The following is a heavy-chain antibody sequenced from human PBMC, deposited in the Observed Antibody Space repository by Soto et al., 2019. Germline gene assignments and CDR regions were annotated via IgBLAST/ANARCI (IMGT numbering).Heavy chain of an antibody. CDR3: ARDTGYSYGHFDY. V-gene: IGHV4-61*01. CDR2: IYYSGST. CDR1: GGSVSSGSYY. Sequence: SETLSLTCTVSGGSVSSGSYYWSWIRQPPGKGLEWIGYIYYSGSTNYNPSLKSRVTISVDTSKNQFSLKLSSVTAADTAVYYCARDTGYSYGHFDYWGQGTLVTVSS. J-gene: IGHJ4*02. D-gene: IGHD5-18*01.